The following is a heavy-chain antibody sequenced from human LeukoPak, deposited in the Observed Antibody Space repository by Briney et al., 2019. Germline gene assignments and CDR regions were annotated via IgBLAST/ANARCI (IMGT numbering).Heavy chain of an antibody. Sequence: GGSLRLSCAASGFTFSSYWMSWVRQAPGKGLEWVANIKQDGSEKYYVDSVKGRFTISRDNAKNSLYLQMNSLRAEDTAVYYCARDHYVWGSYRPDAFDIWGQGTMVTVSS. D-gene: IGHD3-16*02. V-gene: IGHV3-7*01. CDR1: GFTFSSYW. CDR2: IKQDGSEK. CDR3: ARDHYVWGSYRPDAFDI. J-gene: IGHJ3*02.